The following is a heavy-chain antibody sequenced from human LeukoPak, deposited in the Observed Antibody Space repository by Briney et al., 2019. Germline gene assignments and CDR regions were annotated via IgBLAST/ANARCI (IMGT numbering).Heavy chain of an antibody. Sequence: SETLSLACTVSGGSISSYYWSWIRQPPGKGLEWIGYIYYTGSTNYNPSFKSRVTISVDTSKNQFSLNLRSVTAADTALYYCARVRSHGSGPEGFDYWGQGTLVTVSS. J-gene: IGHJ4*02. CDR3: ARVRSHGSGPEGFDY. CDR2: IYYTGST. D-gene: IGHD3-10*01. CDR1: GGSISSYY. V-gene: IGHV4-59*01.